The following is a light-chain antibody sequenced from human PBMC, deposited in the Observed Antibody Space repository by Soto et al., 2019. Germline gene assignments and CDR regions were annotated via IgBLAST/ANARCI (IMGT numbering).Light chain of an antibody. CDR2: GES. V-gene: IGKV3-20*01. Sequence: ELVLTQSPGTLSLSPGERATLSCRASQSVSSSYLAWYQQKPGQAPRLLIYGESSRATGIPARLSGSGSGTDFTLTISRLEPEDFAVYYCQKYGSSLWTXGQGTKVDIK. CDR1: QSVSSSY. CDR3: QKYGSSLWT. J-gene: IGKJ1*01.